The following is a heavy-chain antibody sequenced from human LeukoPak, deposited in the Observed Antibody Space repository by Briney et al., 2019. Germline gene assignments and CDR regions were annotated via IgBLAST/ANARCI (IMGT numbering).Heavy chain of an antibody. CDR3: ARRKIVVVPAAILSPHIHDYSNYSWFDP. CDR2: ISYDGSNK. J-gene: IGHJ5*02. D-gene: IGHD2-2*01. CDR1: GFTFSSYA. Sequence: GGSLRLSCAASGFTFSSYAMHWVRQAPGKGLEWVAVISYDGSNKYYADSVKGRFTISRDNSKNTLYLQMNSLRAEDTAVYYCARRKIVVVPAAILSPHIHDYSNYSWFDPWGQGTLVTVSS. V-gene: IGHV3-30-3*01.